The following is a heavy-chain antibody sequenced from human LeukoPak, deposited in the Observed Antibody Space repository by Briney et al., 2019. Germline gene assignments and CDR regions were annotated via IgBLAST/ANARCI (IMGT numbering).Heavy chain of an antibody. J-gene: IGHJ3*01. CDR3: AKDRRHRDGFDF. Sequence: SQTLSLTCTVSGGSISSGGYYWSWIRQHPGKGLEWIGYIYYSGSTNYNPSLKSRVTMSLDTSKNQFSLKLSSVTAADTAIYYCAKDRRHRDGFDFWGQGTMVTVSS. V-gene: IGHV4-31*03. CDR2: IYYSGST. D-gene: IGHD6-25*01. CDR1: GGSISSGGYY.